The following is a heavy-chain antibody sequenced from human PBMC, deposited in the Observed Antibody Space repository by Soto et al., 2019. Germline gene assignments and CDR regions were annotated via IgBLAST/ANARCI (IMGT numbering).Heavy chain of an antibody. CDR3: ATSGYSYGNFDY. D-gene: IGHD5-18*01. J-gene: IGHJ4*02. Sequence: ASVKVSCKASGYTFTSYGISWVRQAPGQGLEWMGWISAYNGNTNYAQKLQGRVTMTTDTSTSTAYMKLRSLRSDDTAVYYCATSGYSYGNFDYWGQGTLVTVSS. CDR2: ISAYNGNT. V-gene: IGHV1-18*01. CDR1: GYTFTSYG.